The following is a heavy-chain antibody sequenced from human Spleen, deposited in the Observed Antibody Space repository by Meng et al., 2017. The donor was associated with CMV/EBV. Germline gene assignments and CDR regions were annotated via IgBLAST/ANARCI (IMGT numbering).Heavy chain of an antibody. V-gene: IGHV1-18*01. Sequence: ASVKVSCKASGYTFISHGISWVRQAPGQGLEWMGWISTYNGNTNYAQKFQGRVTMTTDTSTSTAYMELRSLNSDDTAVYYCARDYYKSSDYWFDTFDIWGQGTMVTVSS. J-gene: IGHJ3*02. CDR3: ARDYYKSSDYWFDTFDI. D-gene: IGHD3-22*01. CDR1: GYTFISHG. CDR2: ISTYNGNT.